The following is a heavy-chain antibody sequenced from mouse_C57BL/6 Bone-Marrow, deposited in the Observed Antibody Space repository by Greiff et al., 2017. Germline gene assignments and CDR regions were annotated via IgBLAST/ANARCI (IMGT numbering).Heavy chain of an antibody. Sequence: EVNLVESEGGLVQPGSSMKLSCTASGFTFSDYYMAWVRQVPEKGLEWVANINYDGSSTYYLDSLKSRFIISRDNAKNILYLQMSSLKSEDTATYYCARGNSNFYYAMDYWGQGTSVTVSS. CDR1: GFTFSDYY. CDR2: INYDGSST. D-gene: IGHD2-5*01. V-gene: IGHV5-16*01. CDR3: ARGNSNFYYAMDY. J-gene: IGHJ4*01.